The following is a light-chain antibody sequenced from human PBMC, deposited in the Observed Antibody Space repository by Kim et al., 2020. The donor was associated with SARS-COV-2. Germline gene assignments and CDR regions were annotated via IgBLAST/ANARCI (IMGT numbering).Light chain of an antibody. Sequence: LSPAERATLPCSASQSVSSHLAWYQQKPGQAPRLLIYDASNRATGIPARFSGSGSGTDFTLTISSLEPEDFAVYYCQQRSNWPRTFGQGTKVDIK. CDR3: QQRSNWPRT. CDR2: DAS. CDR1: QSVSSH. V-gene: IGKV3-11*01. J-gene: IGKJ1*01.